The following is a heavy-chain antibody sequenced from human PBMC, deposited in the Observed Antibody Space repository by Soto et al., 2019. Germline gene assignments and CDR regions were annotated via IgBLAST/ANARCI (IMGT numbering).Heavy chain of an antibody. CDR1: GFTFSSYG. D-gene: IGHD6-19*01. Sequence: QVQLVESWGGVVQPGRSLRLSCAASGFTFSSYGMHWVRQAPGKGLEWVAVISYDGSNKYYADSVKGRFTISRDNSKNTLYLQMNSLRAEDTAVYYCAKEGQWLEVDYWGQGTLVTVSS. J-gene: IGHJ4*02. CDR3: AKEGQWLEVDY. V-gene: IGHV3-30*18. CDR2: ISYDGSNK.